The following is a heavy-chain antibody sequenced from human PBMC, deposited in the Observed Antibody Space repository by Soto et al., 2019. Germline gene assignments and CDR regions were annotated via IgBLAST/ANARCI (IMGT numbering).Heavy chain of an antibody. V-gene: IGHV3-23*01. D-gene: IGHD6-6*01. CDR2: LSGSDDST. CDR1: GFTFSSYA. Sequence: EVQLLESGGGLVQPGASLRLSCAASGFTFSSYAMSWVRQAPGKGLEWVSVLSGSDDSTYYADSVKGRFTISRDNSKNTLYLQMNSRRDEDTAVYYCATRISSSTFDYWGQGTLVTVSS. J-gene: IGHJ4*02. CDR3: ATRISSSTFDY.